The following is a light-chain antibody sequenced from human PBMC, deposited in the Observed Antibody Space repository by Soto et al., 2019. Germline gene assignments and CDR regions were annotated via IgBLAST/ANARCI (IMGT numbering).Light chain of an antibody. CDR3: HLYNRSPYN. CDR2: GAS. J-gene: IGKJ2*01. V-gene: IGKV3-20*01. CDR1: QSVNNNF. Sequence: EIVLTQSPGTLSLSPGERATLSCRASQSVNNNFLAWYHQKPGQAPRLLICGASTRATGVSDRFSGSGSGTDFTLTISRLEPEDVGVFYCHLYNRSPYNFGQGTKVDIK.